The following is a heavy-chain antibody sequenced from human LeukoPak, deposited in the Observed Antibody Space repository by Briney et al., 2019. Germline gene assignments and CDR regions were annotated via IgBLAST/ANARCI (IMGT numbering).Heavy chain of an antibody. CDR1: GGSFSGYY. Sequence: SETLSLTCAVYGGSFSGYYWSWIRQPPGKGLEWIGEINHSRSTNYNPSLKSRVTISVDTSKNQFSLKLSSVTAADTAVYYCARGSTYYYYMDVWGKGTTVTISS. J-gene: IGHJ6*03. CDR3: ARGSTYYYYMDV. CDR2: INHSRST. V-gene: IGHV4-34*01.